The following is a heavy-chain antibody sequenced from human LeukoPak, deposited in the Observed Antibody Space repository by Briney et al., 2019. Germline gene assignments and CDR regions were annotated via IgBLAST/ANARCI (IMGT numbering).Heavy chain of an antibody. Sequence: GGSLRLSCAASGFTFSSYAMSWVRQAPGKGLEWVSSISSSSSYIYYADSVKGRFTISRDNAKNSLYLQMNSLRAEDTAVYYCARLEYDSSGYSDYWGQGTLVTVSS. CDR3: ARLEYDSSGYSDY. CDR1: GFTFSSYA. J-gene: IGHJ4*02. D-gene: IGHD3-22*01. V-gene: IGHV3-21*01. CDR2: ISSSSSYI.